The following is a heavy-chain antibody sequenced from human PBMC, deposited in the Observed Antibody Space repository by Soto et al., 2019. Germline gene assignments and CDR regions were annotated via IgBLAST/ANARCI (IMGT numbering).Heavy chain of an antibody. CDR1: GFTVSSNY. J-gene: IGHJ3*02. CDR3: ARGGDNWNYGYAFDI. D-gene: IGHD1-7*01. Sequence: LRLSCAASGFTVSSNYMSWVRQAPGKGLEWVSVIYSGGSTYYADSVKGRFTISRDNSKNTLYLQMNSLRAEDTAVYYCARGGDNWNYGYAFDIWGQGTMVTVSS. V-gene: IGHV3-53*01. CDR2: IYSGGST.